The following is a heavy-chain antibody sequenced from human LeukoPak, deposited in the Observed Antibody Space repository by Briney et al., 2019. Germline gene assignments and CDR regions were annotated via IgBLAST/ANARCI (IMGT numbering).Heavy chain of an antibody. Sequence: ASVKVSCKASGYTFTGYYMHWVRQAPGQGLEWMGWINPNSGGTNYAQKFQGRVTMTRDTSISTAYMGLSRLRSDDTAVYYCARSYDSSGYYGYGYYFDYWGQGTLVTVSS. CDR3: ARSYDSSGYYGYGYYFDY. CDR1: GYTFTGYY. V-gene: IGHV1-2*02. D-gene: IGHD3-22*01. J-gene: IGHJ4*02. CDR2: INPNSGGT.